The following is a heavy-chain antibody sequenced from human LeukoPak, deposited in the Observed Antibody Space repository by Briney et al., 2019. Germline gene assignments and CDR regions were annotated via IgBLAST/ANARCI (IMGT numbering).Heavy chain of an antibody. CDR3: ARAQPGDIVVVPAAMDYYYYYMDV. J-gene: IGHJ6*03. Sequence: SVKVSCKASGGTFSSYAISWVRQAPGQGLEWMGRIIPILGIANYAQKFQGRVTMTRNTSISTAYMELSSLRSEDTAVYYCARAQPGDIVVVPAAMDYYYYYMDVWGKGTTVTVSS. V-gene: IGHV1-69*04. CDR2: IIPILGIA. D-gene: IGHD2-2*01. CDR1: GGTFSSYA.